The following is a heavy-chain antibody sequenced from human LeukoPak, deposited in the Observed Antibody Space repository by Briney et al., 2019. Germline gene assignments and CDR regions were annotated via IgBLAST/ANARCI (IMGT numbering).Heavy chain of an antibody. CDR3: AKSLGPISNVAARPLDY. CDR1: GFTFSDYY. Sequence: PGGSLRLSCAASGFTFSDYYMSWIRQAPGKGLEWVSYISSSSSYTNYADSVKGRFTISRDNAKNSLYLQMNSLRAEDTAVYYCAKSLGPISNVAARPLDYWGQGTLVTVSS. V-gene: IGHV3-11*06. CDR2: ISSSSSYT. J-gene: IGHJ4*02. D-gene: IGHD6-6*01.